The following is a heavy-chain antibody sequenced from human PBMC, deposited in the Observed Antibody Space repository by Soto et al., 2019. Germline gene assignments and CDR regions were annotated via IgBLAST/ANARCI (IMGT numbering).Heavy chain of an antibody. CDR2: ISYSGYT. Sequence: PSETLSLTCTVSGDSISSGGYYWSWIRQHPGKGLEWIGYISYSGYTFYNPSLKSRLTMSVDTPNNQFSLKLNSLTAADTAVYYCARTTEKDGKEGLDYWGQGTQVTVSS. V-gene: IGHV4-31*03. CDR3: ARTTEKDGKEGLDY. CDR1: GDSISSGGYY. D-gene: IGHD4-4*01. J-gene: IGHJ4*02.